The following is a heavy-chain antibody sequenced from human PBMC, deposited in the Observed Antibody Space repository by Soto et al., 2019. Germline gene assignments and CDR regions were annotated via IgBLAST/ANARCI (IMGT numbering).Heavy chain of an antibody. CDR3: ARISDYNWNDPFYYYYYYMDV. D-gene: IGHD1-1*01. J-gene: IGHJ6*03. Sequence: PSETLSLTCTVSGGSISSSSYYWGWIRQPPGKGLEWIGYIYYSGSTNYNPSLKSRVTISVDTSKNQFSLKLSSVTAADTAVYYCARISDYNWNDPFYYYYYYMDVWGKGTTVTVSS. CDR1: GGSISSSSYY. V-gene: IGHV4-61*05. CDR2: IYYSGST.